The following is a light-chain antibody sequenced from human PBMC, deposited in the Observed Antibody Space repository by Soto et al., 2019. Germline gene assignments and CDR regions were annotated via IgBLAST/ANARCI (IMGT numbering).Light chain of an antibody. V-gene: IGKV3-15*01. Sequence: EIVMTQSPAILSVSPGGRATLSCRASQSISGTLAWYQQKPGQAPRLLIYGAFTRATGFPARFSGSGSGTDFTLTITSLQSEDFAVYYCQQYDNWPWTFGQGTKVDIK. CDR2: GAF. J-gene: IGKJ1*01. CDR3: QQYDNWPWT. CDR1: QSISGT.